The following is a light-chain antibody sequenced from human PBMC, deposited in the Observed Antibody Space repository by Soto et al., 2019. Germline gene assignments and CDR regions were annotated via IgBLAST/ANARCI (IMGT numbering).Light chain of an antibody. CDR1: SSDVGGYNY. V-gene: IGLV2-11*01. J-gene: IGLJ1*01. Sequence: QSALTQPHSVSGSPGQSVAISCTGTSSDVGGYNYVSWYQQHPGKAPKLMIYDVSKRPSGVPDRFSGSKFGNTASLTISGLQAEDEADYYCCSYAGSYSYVLGTGTKLTVL. CDR3: CSYAGSYSYV. CDR2: DVS.